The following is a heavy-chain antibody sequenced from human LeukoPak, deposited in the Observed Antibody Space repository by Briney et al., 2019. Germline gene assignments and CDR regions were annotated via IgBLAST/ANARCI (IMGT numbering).Heavy chain of an antibody. V-gene: IGHV3-43D*03. D-gene: IGHD5-24*01. CDR2: ISWDGGST. CDR1: GFTFDDYA. CDR3: ATIERWLQSYYFDY. Sequence: GGSRRLSCAASGFTFDDYAMLWVRQAPGKGLEWVSFISWDGGSTYYADSVKGRFTISRDNSKNTLYLQMNSLRAEDTAVYYCATIERWLQSYYFDYWGQGTLVTVSS. J-gene: IGHJ4*02.